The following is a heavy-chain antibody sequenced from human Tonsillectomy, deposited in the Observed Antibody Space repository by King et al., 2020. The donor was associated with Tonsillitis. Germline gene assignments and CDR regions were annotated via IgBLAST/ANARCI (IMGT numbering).Heavy chain of an antibody. CDR3: ARDRDDYIFDY. V-gene: IGHV3-33*05. CDR2: ISYDGSYK. D-gene: IGHD4/OR15-4a*01. J-gene: IGHJ4*02. CDR1: GFTFSSYD. Sequence: VQLVESGGGVVQPGRSLRLSCAASGFTFSSYDIHWVRQAPGKGLEWVAVISYDGSYKYYADSVKGRFTISRDNSKNTLYLQMNSLRAEDTAVYFCARDRDDYIFDYWGQGTLVTVSS.